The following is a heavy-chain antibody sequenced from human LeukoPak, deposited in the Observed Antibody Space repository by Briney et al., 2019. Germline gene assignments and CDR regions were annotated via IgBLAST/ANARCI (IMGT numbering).Heavy chain of an antibody. D-gene: IGHD3-10*01. CDR3: ARNAFESRRFEDYYGSGSYTDY. J-gene: IGHJ4*02. CDR1: GFTFSNYA. CDR2: ISGSSGST. V-gene: IGHV3-23*01. Sequence: GGSLRLSCAASGFTFSNYAMTWVRQAPGKGLEWVSAISGSSGSTYYADSVKGRFTISRDNSKNTLYLQMNSLRAEDTAVYYCARNAFESRRFEDYYGSGSYTDYWGQGTLVTVSS.